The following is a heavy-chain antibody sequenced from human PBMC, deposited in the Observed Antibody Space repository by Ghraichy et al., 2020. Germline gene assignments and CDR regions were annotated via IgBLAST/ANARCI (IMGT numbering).Heavy chain of an antibody. CDR3: AHSLAKKATVTKVLTHWYFDL. CDR2: LYWDDDK. J-gene: IGHJ2*01. CDR1: GFSLSTSGVG. V-gene: IGHV2-5*02. D-gene: IGHD4-17*01. Sequence: SGPTLVKPTQTLTLTCTFSGFSLSTSGVGVGWIRQPPGKALEWLALLYWDDDKPYSPSLKIRLTITKDTSKNQVVLTMTNMDPVDTATYYCAHSLAKKATVTKVLTHWYFDLWGRGTLVTVSS.